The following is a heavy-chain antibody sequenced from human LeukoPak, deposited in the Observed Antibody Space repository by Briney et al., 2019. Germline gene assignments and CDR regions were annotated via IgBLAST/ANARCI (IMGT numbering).Heavy chain of an antibody. CDR3: ARDKIVGATESWFDP. CDR1: GGSISSGPYY. CDR2: IYYSGST. D-gene: IGHD1-26*01. J-gene: IGHJ5*02. Sequence: PSKTLSLTCTVSGGSISSGPYYWGWIRQPPGKGLEWIGSIYYSGSTYYNPSLKSRVTISVDTSKNQFSLKLSSVTAADTAVYYCARDKIVGATESWFDPWGQGTLVTVSS. V-gene: IGHV4-39*07.